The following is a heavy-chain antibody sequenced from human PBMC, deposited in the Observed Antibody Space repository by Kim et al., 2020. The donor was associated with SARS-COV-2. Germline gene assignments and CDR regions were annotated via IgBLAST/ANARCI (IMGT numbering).Heavy chain of an antibody. CDR2: ISSSSSYI. CDR1: GFTFSSYS. D-gene: IGHD3-10*01. CDR3: ARGGPGYYYGSGDYGMDV. Sequence: GGSLRLSCAASGFTFSSYSMNWVRQAPGKGLEWVSSISSSSSYIYYADSVKGRFTISRDNAKNSLYLQMNSLRAEDTAVYYCARGGPGYYYGSGDYGMDVWGQGTTVTVSS. V-gene: IGHV3-21*01. J-gene: IGHJ6*02.